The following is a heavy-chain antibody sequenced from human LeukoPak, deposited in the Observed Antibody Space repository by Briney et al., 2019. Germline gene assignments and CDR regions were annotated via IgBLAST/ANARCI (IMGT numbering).Heavy chain of an antibody. J-gene: IGHJ4*02. CDR2: ISGSSSYI. CDR1: GFTFSSYG. V-gene: IGHV3-21*01. CDR3: ARVSYSSGWYLDY. D-gene: IGHD6-19*01. Sequence: PGGSLRLSCAASGFTFSSYGMNWVRQAPGKGLEWVSSISGSSSYIYYADSVKGRFTISRDNAKNSLYLQMNSLRAEDTAVYYCARVSYSSGWYLDYWGQGTLVTVSS.